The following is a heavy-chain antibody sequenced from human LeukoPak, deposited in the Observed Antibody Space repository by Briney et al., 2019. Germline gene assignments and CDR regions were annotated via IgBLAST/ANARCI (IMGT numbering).Heavy chain of an antibody. CDR3: ARGMKMATITGRNPIDY. V-gene: IGHV3-30-3*01. CDR2: ISYDGSNK. CDR1: GFTFSSYA. J-gene: IGHJ4*02. D-gene: IGHD5-24*01. Sequence: GGSLRLSCAASGFTFSSYAMHWVRQAPGKGLEWVAVISYDGSNKYYADSVKGRFTISRDNSKNTLYLQMNSLRAEDTAVYYCARGMKMATITGRNPIDYWGQGALVTVSS.